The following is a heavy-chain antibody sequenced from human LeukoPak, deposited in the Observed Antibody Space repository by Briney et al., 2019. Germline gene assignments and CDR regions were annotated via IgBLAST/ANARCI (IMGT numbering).Heavy chain of an antibody. CDR1: GGSISSYY. D-gene: IGHD4-17*01. CDR3: ARDSYGDQDYYYYGMDV. Sequence: SETLSLTCTVSGGSISSYYWSWIRQPPGKGLEWIGYIYYSGSTNYNPSLKSRVTISVDTSKNQFSLKLSSVTAADTAVYCCARDSYGDQDYYYYGMDVWGQGTTVTVSS. CDR2: IYYSGST. V-gene: IGHV4-59*01. J-gene: IGHJ6*02.